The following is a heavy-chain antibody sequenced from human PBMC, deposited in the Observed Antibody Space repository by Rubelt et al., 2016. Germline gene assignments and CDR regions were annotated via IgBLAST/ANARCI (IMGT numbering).Heavy chain of an antibody. D-gene: IGHD1-14*01. CDR2: IRSKTYGGTT. Sequence: EVQLVESGGGLVQPGRSLRLSCTTSGFTFGDYAMSWFRQAPGKGLEWVGFIRSKTYGGTTEYAASVKGRFTISRDDSKSSVDLEMNSLKTEDTAVYYCTRDSGTIYYLGQGTLVTVSS. CDR3: TRDSGTIYY. V-gene: IGHV3-49*03. CDR1: GFTFGDYA. J-gene: IGHJ4*02.